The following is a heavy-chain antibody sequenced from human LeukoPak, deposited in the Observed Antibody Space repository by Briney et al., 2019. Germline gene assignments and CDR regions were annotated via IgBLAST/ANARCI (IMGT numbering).Heavy chain of an antibody. CDR3: VKAREYSGDDPVGDY. CDR2: ISGGADST. Sequence: PGGSLRLSCAASGFSFSSCAMGWVRQAPGKGPDWVSSISGGADSTYYADSVKGRFTISRDNSKNTLYLQINSLRVEDKAIYYCVKAREYSGDDPVGDYWGQGALVTVSS. J-gene: IGHJ4*02. V-gene: IGHV3-23*01. CDR1: GFSFSSCA. D-gene: IGHD5-12*01.